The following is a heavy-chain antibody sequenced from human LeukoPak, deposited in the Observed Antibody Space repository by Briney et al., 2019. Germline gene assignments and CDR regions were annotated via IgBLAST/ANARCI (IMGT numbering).Heavy chain of an antibody. J-gene: IGHJ6*02. D-gene: IGHD2-15*01. V-gene: IGHV4-34*01. CDR2: INHSGST. CDR3: ARHSRFVIYNSGGTYYALDV. Sequence: SETLSLTCAVYGGSFSGYYWSWIRQPPGKGLEWIGEINHSGSTNYNPSLKSRVTISVDTSKNQFSLKLSSVTAADTAVYYCARHSRFVIYNSGGTYYALDVWGQGTTVTVSS. CDR1: GGSFSGYY.